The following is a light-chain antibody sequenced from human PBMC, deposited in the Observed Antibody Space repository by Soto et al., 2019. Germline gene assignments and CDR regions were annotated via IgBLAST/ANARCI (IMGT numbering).Light chain of an antibody. V-gene: IGLV1-44*01. CDR2: SNS. CDR3: AAWDDNLIVL. J-gene: IGLJ2*01. CDR1: SPHFKRNT. Sequence: QSVLTQPPAASGTPGQRVTISCSGSSPHFKRNTVSWYQQLPGTAPKLLIYSNSQRPSGVPDRFSGSKSGTSASLAISGLQSDDEAEYYCAAWDDNLIVLFGGGTKVTVL.